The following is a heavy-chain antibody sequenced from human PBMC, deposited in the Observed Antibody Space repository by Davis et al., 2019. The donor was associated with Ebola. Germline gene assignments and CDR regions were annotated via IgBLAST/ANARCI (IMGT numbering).Heavy chain of an antibody. D-gene: IGHD4-23*01. J-gene: IGHJ4*02. CDR1: GFTFSSYA. Sequence: PGGSLRLSCAASGFTFSSYAMHWVRQAPGKGLEWVSIISSGGGTSYSDSVKGRFTISRDSSKNTLFLHMDSLRAEDTAVYHCAKELTTVVTWGGYYWGQGTLVTVSS. V-gene: IGHV3-NL1*01. CDR3: AKELTTVVTWGGYY. CDR2: ISSGGGT.